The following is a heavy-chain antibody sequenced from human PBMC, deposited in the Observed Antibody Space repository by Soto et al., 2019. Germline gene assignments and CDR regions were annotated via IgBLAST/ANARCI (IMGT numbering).Heavy chain of an antibody. CDR1: GFSLTGGGMT. J-gene: IGHJ4*02. CDR3: TLRHDSSLGPIY. V-gene: IGHV2-5*01. D-gene: IGHD3-16*01. Sequence: VSGPTLVNPTQTLALTWTVSGFSLTGGGMTLGWIRQPPGEAPEWLALAEQYSPTLQGRLTFTKGTSKNQVVLTLTSVDPEDTATYYCTLRHDSSLGPIYWGQGIQVTAPQ. CDR2: AE.